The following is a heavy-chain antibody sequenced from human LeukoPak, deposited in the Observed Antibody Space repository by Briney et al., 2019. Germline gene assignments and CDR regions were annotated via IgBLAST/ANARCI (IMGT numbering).Heavy chain of an antibody. Sequence: SMKVSCKASGGTFSSYAISWVRQAPGQGLGWMGGITPMVDTAKYAQKFQDRVTITTDESASTAYLDLTSLTSEDTAVYYCARGNWSDAFDVWGQGALVTVSS. CDR3: ARGNWSDAFDV. CDR2: ITPMVDTA. J-gene: IGHJ3*01. D-gene: IGHD1-1*01. V-gene: IGHV1-69*05. CDR1: GGTFSSYA.